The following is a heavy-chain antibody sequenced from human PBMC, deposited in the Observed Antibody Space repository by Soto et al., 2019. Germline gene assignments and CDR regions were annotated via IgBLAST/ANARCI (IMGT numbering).Heavy chain of an antibody. CDR3: ARVRDYGDYAFDY. D-gene: IGHD4-17*01. Sequence: QVQLVQSGAEVKKPGSSVKVSCKASGGTFSSYTISWVRQAPGQGLEWMGRIIPILGIANYAQKFQGRVTMTADKSTSTSYMELSSLRSEDTAVYYCARVRDYGDYAFDYWGQGTLVTVSS. V-gene: IGHV1-69*02. CDR2: IIPILGIA. CDR1: GGTFSSYT. J-gene: IGHJ4*02.